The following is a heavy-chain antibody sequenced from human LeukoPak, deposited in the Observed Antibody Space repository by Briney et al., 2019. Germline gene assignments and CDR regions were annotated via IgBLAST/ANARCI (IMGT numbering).Heavy chain of an antibody. CDR1: DGSINSYY. V-gene: IGHV4-59*01. Sequence: SETLSLTCSVSDGSINSYYWNWIRRPPGKGLEWIGYIYYNGNTNYSPSLKSRVTMSVDTSKNLFSLKVSSVTAADTAVYYCAKKESRYCSSTSCLIGMDVWGQGTTVTVSS. CDR2: IYYNGNT. J-gene: IGHJ6*02. CDR3: AKKESRYCSSTSCLIGMDV. D-gene: IGHD2-2*01.